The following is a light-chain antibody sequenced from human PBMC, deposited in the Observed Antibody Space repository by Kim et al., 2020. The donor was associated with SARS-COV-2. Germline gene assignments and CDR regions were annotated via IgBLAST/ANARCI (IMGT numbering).Light chain of an antibody. Sequence: GQRVTISCSGSRSNIGKNSVNWYQQLPGTAPKRLIYRNNQRPSGVPDRFSGSKSGTSASLAISGLHSEDEADYYCAAWDDSLNGWVFGGGTQLTVL. J-gene: IGLJ3*02. V-gene: IGLV1-44*01. CDR2: RNN. CDR3: AAWDDSLNGWV. CDR1: RSNIGKNS.